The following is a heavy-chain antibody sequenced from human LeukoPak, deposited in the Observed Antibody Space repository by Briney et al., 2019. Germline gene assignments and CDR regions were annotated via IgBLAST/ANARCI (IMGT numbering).Heavy chain of an antibody. CDR2: IIPIFGTA. J-gene: IGHJ4*02. CDR3: ARGGGYSYCYGYFDY. D-gene: IGHD5-18*01. V-gene: IGHV1-69*13. Sequence: SVKVSCKASGGTFSSYAISWVRQAPGQGLEWMGGIIPIFGTANYAQKFQGRVTITADESTSTAYMELSSLRSEDTAVYYCARGGGYSYCYGYFDYWGQGTLVTVSS. CDR1: GGTFSSYA.